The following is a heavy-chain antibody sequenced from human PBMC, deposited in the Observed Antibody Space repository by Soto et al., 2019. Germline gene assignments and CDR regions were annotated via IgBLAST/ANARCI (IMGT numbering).Heavy chain of an antibody. V-gene: IGHV3-43*01. CDR2: ISWDGGST. Sequence: HPGGSLRLSCAASGFTFDDYTMHWVRQAPGKGLEWVSLISWDGGSTYYADSVKGRFTISRDNSKNSLYLQMNSLRTEDTALYYCAKDLSSSGWYPYYYGMDVWGQGTTVTVSS. CDR3: AKDLSSSGWYPYYYGMDV. D-gene: IGHD6-19*01. J-gene: IGHJ6*02. CDR1: GFTFDDYT.